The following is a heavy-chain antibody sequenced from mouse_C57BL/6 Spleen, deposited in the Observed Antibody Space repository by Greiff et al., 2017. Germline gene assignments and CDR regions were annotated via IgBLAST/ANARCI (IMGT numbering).Heavy chain of an antibody. CDR1: GYSITSGYY. V-gene: IGHV3-6*01. D-gene: IGHD1-1*01. J-gene: IGHJ1*03. CDR3: ARSFLLGYFDV. Sequence: DVQLQESGPGLVKPSQSLSLTCSVTGYSITSGYYWNWIRQFPGNKLEWMGYISYDGSNNYNPSLKNRISITRDTSKNQFFLKLNSVTTEDTATYYCARSFLLGYFDVWGTGTTVTVSS. CDR2: ISYDGSN.